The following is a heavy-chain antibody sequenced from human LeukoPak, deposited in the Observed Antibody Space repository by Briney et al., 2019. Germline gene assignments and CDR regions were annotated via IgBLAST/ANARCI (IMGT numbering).Heavy chain of an antibody. V-gene: IGHV4-30-4*08. CDR3: AREPRYCSSTSCKGNWFDP. D-gene: IGHD2-2*01. Sequence: NPSETLSLTCTVSGASISSGDYYWSWIRQPPGKGLEWIGYIYYSGSTYYNPSLKRRVTISVDTSKNQFSLKLSSVTAADTAVYYCAREPRYCSSTSCKGNWFDPWGQGTLVTVSS. CDR1: GASISSGDYY. CDR2: IYYSGST. J-gene: IGHJ5*02.